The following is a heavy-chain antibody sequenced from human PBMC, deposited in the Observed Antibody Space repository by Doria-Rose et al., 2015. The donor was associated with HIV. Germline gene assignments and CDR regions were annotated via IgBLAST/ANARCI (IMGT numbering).Heavy chain of an antibody. Sequence: QITLKESGPVLVKPTETLTLTCTVSGVSLSSPGMGVSWIRQPPGKALEWLANIFSDDERSYNTSLKSRRTISRGPYKSQVVLTMTDMDPVDTATYYCARIKSSRWYHKYYFDFWGQGTLVIVSA. V-gene: IGHV2-26*01. D-gene: IGHD6-13*01. CDR3: ARIKSSRWYHKYYFDF. J-gene: IGHJ4*02. CDR2: IFSDDER. CDR1: GVSLSSPGMG.